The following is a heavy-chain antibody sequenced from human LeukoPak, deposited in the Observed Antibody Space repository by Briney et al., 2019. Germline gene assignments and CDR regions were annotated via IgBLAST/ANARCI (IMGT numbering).Heavy chain of an antibody. Sequence: GGSLRLSCVTSGLTLKEYEVNWVRQAPGKGLDWISHISGSGPTEYYADSVRGRFSMSRDDAGDFLYLQMDSLRVEDTAVYYCARDIVNGPFVTSLESWGRGALVTVAS. CDR2: ISGSGPTE. V-gene: IGHV3-48*03. J-gene: IGHJ4*02. CDR3: ARDIVNGPFVTSLES. D-gene: IGHD2-21*01. CDR1: GLTLKEYE.